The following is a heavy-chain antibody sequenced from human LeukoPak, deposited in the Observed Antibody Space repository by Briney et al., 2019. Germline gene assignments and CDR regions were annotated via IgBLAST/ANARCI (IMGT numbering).Heavy chain of an antibody. J-gene: IGHJ5*02. CDR2: INHSGST. Sequence: GSLRLSCAASGFTFSSYAMSWIRQPPGKGLEWIGEINHSGSTNYNPSLKSRVTISVDTSKNQFSLKLSSVTAADTAVYYCARGSGSHENWFDPWGQGTLVTVSS. CDR1: GFTFSSYA. D-gene: IGHD1-26*01. V-gene: IGHV4-34*01. CDR3: ARGSGSHENWFDP.